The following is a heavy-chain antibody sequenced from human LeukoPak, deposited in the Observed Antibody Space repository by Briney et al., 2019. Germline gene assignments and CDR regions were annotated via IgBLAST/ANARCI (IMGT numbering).Heavy chain of an antibody. D-gene: IGHD5-18*01. CDR3: ARHVDAVMITENYFDY. Sequence: SETLSLTCAVSGFPISSGYYWGWIRQPPGKGLEWIGSIHHSGRTYYNPSLKSRVTISVDTSKNQFSLRLSSVTAADTAVYYCARHVDAVMITENYFDYWGQGTLVTVSS. J-gene: IGHJ4*02. CDR1: GFPISSGYY. CDR2: IHHSGRT. V-gene: IGHV4-38-2*01.